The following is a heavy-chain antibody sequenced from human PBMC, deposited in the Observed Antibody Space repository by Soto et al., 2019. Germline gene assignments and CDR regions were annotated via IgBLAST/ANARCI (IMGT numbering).Heavy chain of an antibody. CDR1: GGTFSNYA. Sequence: SVKVSCKASGGTFSNYAITWVRQAPGQGLEWLGRIIPIFGSVTFAQKFQGRITLTADESTTTVYMELSSLRSDDTAVYYCAKDGGKDGYFGNWFDPCGQGTQVIVSS. J-gene: IGHJ5*02. CDR3: AKDGGKDGYFGNWFDP. CDR2: IIPIFGSV. D-gene: IGHD5-12*01. V-gene: IGHV1-69*13.